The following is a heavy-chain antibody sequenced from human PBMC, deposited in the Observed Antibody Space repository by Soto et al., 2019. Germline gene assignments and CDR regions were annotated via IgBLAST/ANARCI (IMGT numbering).Heavy chain of an antibody. D-gene: IGHD2-2*01. CDR2: IWYDGSNK. J-gene: IGHJ4*02. Sequence: GGSLRLSCAASRFTFSSYGMHWVRQAPGKGLEWVAVIWYDGSNKYYADSVKGRFTISRDNSKNTLYLQMNSLRAEDTAVYYCAKGHIAVVPVGYFDYWGQGTLVTVSS. CDR3: AKGHIAVVPVGYFDY. V-gene: IGHV3-33*06. CDR1: RFTFSSYG.